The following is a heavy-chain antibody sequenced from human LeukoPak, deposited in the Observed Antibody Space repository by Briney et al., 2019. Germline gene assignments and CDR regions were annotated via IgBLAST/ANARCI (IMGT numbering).Heavy chain of an antibody. J-gene: IGHJ5*02. CDR2: IYTSGST. V-gene: IGHV4-4*07. CDR3: AGRQKYSSSWYRWFDP. D-gene: IGHD6-13*01. Sequence: SETLSLTCTVSGGSISSYYWSWIRQPAGKGLEWIGRIYTSGSTDYNPSLKSRVTMSVDTSKNQFSLKLSSVTAADTAVYYCAGRQKYSSSWYRWFDPWGQGTLVTVSS. CDR1: GGSISSYY.